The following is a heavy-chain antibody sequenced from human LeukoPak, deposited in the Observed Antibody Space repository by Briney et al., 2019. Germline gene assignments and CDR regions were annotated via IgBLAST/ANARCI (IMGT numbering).Heavy chain of an antibody. CDR1: GGTFSSYA. J-gene: IGHJ6*02. CDR2: IIPIFGTA. D-gene: IGHD2-15*01. Sequence: SVKVSYKASGGTFSSYAISWVRQAPGQGLEWMGGIIPIFGTANYAQKFQGRVTITADESTSTAYMELSSLRSEDTAVYYCAREGEYCSGGSCPFGYYGMDVWGQGTTVTVSS. V-gene: IGHV1-69*13. CDR3: AREGEYCSGGSCPFGYYGMDV.